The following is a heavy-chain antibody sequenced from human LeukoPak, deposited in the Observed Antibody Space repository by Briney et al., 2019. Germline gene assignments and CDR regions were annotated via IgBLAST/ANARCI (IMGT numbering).Heavy chain of an antibody. J-gene: IGHJ6*03. CDR2: IYYSGNS. D-gene: IGHD3-10*01. CDR3: ARGFYGSGSYSPPYYYMDV. V-gene: IGHV4-39*07. Sequence: SETLSLTCTVSGGSIRSNYYWGWIRQPPGKGLEWIGSIYYSGNSYYNPSLKSRVTMSMDTSKNQFSLKVNSVTAADTAVYYCARGFYGSGSYSPPYYYMDVWGKGTTVTISS. CDR1: GGSIRSNYY.